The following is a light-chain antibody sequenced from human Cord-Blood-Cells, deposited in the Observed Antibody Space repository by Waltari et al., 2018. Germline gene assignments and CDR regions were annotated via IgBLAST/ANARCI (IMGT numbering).Light chain of an antibody. CDR2: EGS. CDR1: SSDVGSYNL. J-gene: IGLJ1*01. V-gene: IGLV2-23*01. Sequence: QSALTQPASVSGSPGQSITIYCTGTSSDVGSYNLVSWYQQHPGKAPKLMIYEGSKRPSGFSNRFSGSKSGNTASLTISGLQAEDEADYYCCSYAGSSTFVFGTGTKVTVL. CDR3: CSYAGSSTFV.